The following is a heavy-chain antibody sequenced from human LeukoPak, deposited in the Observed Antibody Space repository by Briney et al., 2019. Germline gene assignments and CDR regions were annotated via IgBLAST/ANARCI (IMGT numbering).Heavy chain of an antibody. CDR2: IWYDGSNN. J-gene: IGHJ4*02. Sequence: GGSLRLSCAASGFTFSNYGMHWVRQAPGKGLEWVAVIWYDGSNNNYADSVKGRFTVSRDNSKNTLYLQMNSLRADDTAVYYCAKAMAATPYFDHWGQGTLVTVSS. CDR1: GFTFSNYG. V-gene: IGHV3-33*03. D-gene: IGHD5-24*01. CDR3: AKAMAATPYFDH.